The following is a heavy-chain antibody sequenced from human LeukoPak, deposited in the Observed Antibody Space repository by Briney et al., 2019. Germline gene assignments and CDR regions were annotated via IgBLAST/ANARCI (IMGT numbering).Heavy chain of an antibody. CDR1: GYTFTSYD. Sequence: GASVKVSCKASGYTFTSYDINWVRQATGQGLEWMGWMNPNSGNTGYAQKFQGRVIITRNTSISTAYMELSILRSEDTAVYYCARGNPYYDFWSGHYYYYYYMDVWGKGTTVTVSS. D-gene: IGHD3-3*01. J-gene: IGHJ6*03. CDR2: MNPNSGNT. V-gene: IGHV1-8*03. CDR3: ARGNPYYDFWSGHYYYYYYMDV.